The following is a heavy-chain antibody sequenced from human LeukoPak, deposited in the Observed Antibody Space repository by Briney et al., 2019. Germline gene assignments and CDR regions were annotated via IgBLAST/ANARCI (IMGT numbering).Heavy chain of an antibody. CDR2: INPNTGGT. CDR1: Y. Sequence: YXXWXRQAPGXXLEWMGWINPNTGGTNYAQKFQGRVTMTKDXATNXAYMELNKLTSDDTAVYYCGRXXXXFDPWGXGXLVTVSS. V-gene: IGHV1-2*02. CDR3: GRXXXXFDP. J-gene: IGHJ5*02.